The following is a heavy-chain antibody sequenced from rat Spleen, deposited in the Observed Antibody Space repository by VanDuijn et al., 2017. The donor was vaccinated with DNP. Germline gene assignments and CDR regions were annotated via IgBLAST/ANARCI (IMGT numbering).Heavy chain of an antibody. CDR1: GFTFSDYY. CDR2: TNYAGGSN. V-gene: IGHV5-22*01. CDR3: ARHVLPLRVWDY. J-gene: IGHJ2*01. Sequence: EVQLVESGGGLVQPGWSLKLACAASGFTFSDYYMAWVRQAPTKGLEWVAYTNYAGGSNYNGDSVKGRFTISRDNAKSTLYLQINSLRSEDMATYYCARHVLPLRVWDYWGQGVMVTVSS. D-gene: IGHD1-4*01.